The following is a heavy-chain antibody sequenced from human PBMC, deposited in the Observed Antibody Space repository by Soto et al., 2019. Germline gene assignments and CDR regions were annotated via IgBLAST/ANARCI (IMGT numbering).Heavy chain of an antibody. Sequence: GGSLRLSCAASGFTFSSHSMSWVRQAPGKGLEWVANIKQDGSERYYVDSVKGRFTISRDNAKNSLYLQMNSLRVEDTAVYYCARRYFDLWGRGTLVTVSS. CDR2: IKQDGSER. CDR3: ARRYFDL. J-gene: IGHJ2*01. CDR1: GFTFSSHS. V-gene: IGHV3-7*01.